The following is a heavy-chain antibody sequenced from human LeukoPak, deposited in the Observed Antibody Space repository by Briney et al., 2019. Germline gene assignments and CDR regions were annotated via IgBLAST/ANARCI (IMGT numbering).Heavy chain of an antibody. CDR3: ARGGNYFRFDP. CDR1: GYTFTNYI. V-gene: IGHV1-18*01. D-gene: IGHD1-26*01. Sequence: GASVKVSCKASGYTFTNYIISWVRQAPGQGLEWMGWISAYNGNTNYAQKLQDRVTMTTDTSTATAYMELRSLRSDDTAVYYCARGGNYFRFDPWGQGTLVTVSS. J-gene: IGHJ5*02. CDR2: ISAYNGNT.